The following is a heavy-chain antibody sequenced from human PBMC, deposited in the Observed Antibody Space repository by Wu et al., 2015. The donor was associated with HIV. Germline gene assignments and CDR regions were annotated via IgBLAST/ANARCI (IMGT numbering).Heavy chain of an antibody. J-gene: IGHJ4*02. D-gene: IGHD3-10*01. Sequence: QVQLVQSGAEVKKPGSSVKVSCKASGGSFSRSGISWVRQAPGKGFEWMGRIIPNHGGANYAEKFEGRVTITADEATNTAYMDLRRLRSEDTAVYYCARSDFGSGTLASHWGQGTLVTVSS. CDR2: IIPNHGGA. CDR1: GGSFSRSG. CDR3: ARSDFGSGTLASH. V-gene: IGHV1-69*11.